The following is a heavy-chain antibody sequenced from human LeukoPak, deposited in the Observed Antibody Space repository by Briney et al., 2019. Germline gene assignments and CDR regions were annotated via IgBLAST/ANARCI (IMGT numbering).Heavy chain of an antibody. CDR1: GFTFSSYA. D-gene: IGHD3-10*01. CDR2: ISYDETHI. CDR3: AKKDSGRYINPFEF. Sequence: GGSLRLSCAASGFTFSSYAMHWVRQAPGKGLEWVAVISYDETHIYYADSVKGRFTISRDNSKNTLYLQMNSLRTEDTALYYCAKKDSGRYINPFEFWGQGTLVTVSS. V-gene: IGHV3-30*04. J-gene: IGHJ4*02.